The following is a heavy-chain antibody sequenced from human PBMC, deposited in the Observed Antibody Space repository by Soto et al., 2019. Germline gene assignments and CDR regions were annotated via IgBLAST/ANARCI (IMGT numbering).Heavy chain of an antibody. CDR2: IIPIFGTA. J-gene: IGHJ5*02. CDR3: ARDRIGRGTMVRGVIRGWFDP. CDR1: GGTFSSYA. D-gene: IGHD3-10*01. Sequence: QVQLVQSGAEVKKPGSSVKVSCKASGGTFSSYAISWVRQAPGQGLEWMGGIIPIFGTANYAQKFQGRVTITADEYTSTAYMELSSLRSEDTAVYYYARDRIGRGTMVRGVIRGWFDPWGQGTLVTVSS. V-gene: IGHV1-69*01.